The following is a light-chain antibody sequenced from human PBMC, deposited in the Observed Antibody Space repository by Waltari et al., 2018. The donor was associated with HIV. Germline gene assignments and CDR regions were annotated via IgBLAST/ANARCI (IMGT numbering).Light chain of an antibody. CDR2: STT. Sequence: DIQLTQSPSPLSASVGDSVTITCRASQTIGDYVNWYQQKPGEPPKLLIYSTTSLQPGVPSRFSGSGSGTDFALTISSLQSEDFATYYCEQIYTFPLFTFGPGTKVDIK. CDR1: QTIGDY. CDR3: EQIYTFPLFT. V-gene: IGKV1-39*01. J-gene: IGKJ3*01.